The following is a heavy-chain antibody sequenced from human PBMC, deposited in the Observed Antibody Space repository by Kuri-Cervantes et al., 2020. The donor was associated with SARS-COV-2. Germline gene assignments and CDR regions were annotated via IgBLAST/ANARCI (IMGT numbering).Heavy chain of an antibody. CDR3: ARDIRIVGAAADYLDY. CDR2: IRWNSGSI. D-gene: IGHD1-26*01. J-gene: IGHJ4*02. CDR1: GFTFDDYG. V-gene: IGHV3-9*01. Sequence: SLKISCAASGFTFDDYGMHWVRQAPGKGLEWVAGIRWNSGSIGYADSVKGRFTISRDNAKNSLYLQMNSLRAEDTAVYYCARDIRIVGAAADYLDYWGQGILVTVSS.